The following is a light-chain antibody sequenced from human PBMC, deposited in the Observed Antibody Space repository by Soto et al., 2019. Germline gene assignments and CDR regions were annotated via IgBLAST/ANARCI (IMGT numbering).Light chain of an antibody. CDR1: QSISSW. J-gene: IGKJ4*01. V-gene: IGKV1-5*03. CDR3: QQYNSYSQT. CDR2: KAS. Sequence: DIQMTQSPSTLSASVGDRVTITCRASQSISSWLAWYQQKPGKAPKLLIYKASSLESGVPSRFSGSGSGTEFTLTISRLQPDDFANYYCQQYNSYSQTFGGGTKVEIK.